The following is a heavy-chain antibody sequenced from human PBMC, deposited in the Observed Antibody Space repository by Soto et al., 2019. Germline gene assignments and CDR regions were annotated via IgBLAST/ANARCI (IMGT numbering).Heavy chain of an antibody. J-gene: IGHJ6*02. Sequence: ASVKVSCKASGYSFTDYHIHWVRQAPGQGLEWLGRINPKSGDKSIAQKFHGWVTMTTDTSIRNASMELTRLAADDTAIYYCARGDSTDSSNRVCSFLYNHDMDVWGQGTTVTVSS. V-gene: IGHV1-2*04. CDR3: ARGDSTDSSNRVCSFLYNHDMDV. D-gene: IGHD4-4*01. CDR2: INPKSGDK. CDR1: GYSFTDYH.